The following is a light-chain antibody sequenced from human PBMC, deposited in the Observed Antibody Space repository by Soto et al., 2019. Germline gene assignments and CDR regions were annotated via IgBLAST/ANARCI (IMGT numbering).Light chain of an antibody. Sequence: DIQMTQSPSSLSASVGDRVTITCRASQSISSYLNWYQQKPGKAPKLLIYAASSLQSGVPSRFSGSGSGTDFTLPISSLQPEDFATYYCQQSDSTPHTFGQGTKRESK. V-gene: IGKV1-39*01. J-gene: IGKJ2*01. CDR2: AAS. CDR1: QSISSY. CDR3: QQSDSTPHT.